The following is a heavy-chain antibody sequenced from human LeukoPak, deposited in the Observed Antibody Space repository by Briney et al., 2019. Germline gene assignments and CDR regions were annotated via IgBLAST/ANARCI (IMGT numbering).Heavy chain of an antibody. V-gene: IGHV5-51*01. CDR2: IYPGDSDT. D-gene: IGHD5-12*01. CDR3: ARRRSLRSRDAFDI. CDR1: GYSFTSYW. J-gene: IGHJ3*02. Sequence: GESLKISCKGSGYSFTSYWISWVRQMPGKGLEWMGIIYPGDSDTRYSPSFQGQVTISAGKSISTAYLQWSSLKASDTAMYYCARRRSLRSRDAFDIWGQGTMVTVSS.